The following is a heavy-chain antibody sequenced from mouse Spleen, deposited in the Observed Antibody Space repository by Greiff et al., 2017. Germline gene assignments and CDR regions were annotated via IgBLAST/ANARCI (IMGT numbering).Heavy chain of an antibody. J-gene: IGHJ2*01. D-gene: IGHD2-3*01. Sequence: QVKMKQSGAELVKPGASVKISCKASGYAFSSYWMNWVKQRPGKGLEWIGQIYPGDGDTNYNGKFKGKATLTADKSSSTAYMQLSSLTSEDSAVYFCARSGDGYYAYYFDYWGQGTTLTVSS. CDR2: IYPGDGDT. CDR1: GYAFSSYW. V-gene: IGHV1-80*01. CDR3: ARSGDGYYAYYFDY.